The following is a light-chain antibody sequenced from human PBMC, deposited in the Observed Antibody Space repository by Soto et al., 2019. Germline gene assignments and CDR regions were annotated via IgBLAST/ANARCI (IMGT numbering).Light chain of an antibody. J-gene: IGLJ3*02. CDR2: EVS. CDR1: SNDVGGFNY. CDR3: SSYTSINTVL. Sequence: QSVLTQPASVSGSPGQSITISCTGTSNDVGGFNYVSWYQHHPGKAPKLMIYEVSHRPSGVSNRFSGSRSGNTASLTISGLQAEDEADYYCSSYTSINTVLFGGGTKVTDL. V-gene: IGLV2-14*01.